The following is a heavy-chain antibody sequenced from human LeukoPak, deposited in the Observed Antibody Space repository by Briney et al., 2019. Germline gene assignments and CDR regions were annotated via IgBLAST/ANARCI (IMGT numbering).Heavy chain of an antibody. D-gene: IGHD2-15*01. V-gene: IGHV4-34*01. CDR2: ITHGGGT. CDR1: GFTFSSYA. Sequence: VSLRLSCAASGFTFSSYAMTWIRQPPGKGLEWIGEITHGGGTNYNPSLKSRITISVDTSKNQFSLKLSSVTAADTAVYYCARNRYCSGGRCYSGFAYWGQGTLVTVSS. CDR3: ARNRYCSGGRCYSGFAY. J-gene: IGHJ4*02.